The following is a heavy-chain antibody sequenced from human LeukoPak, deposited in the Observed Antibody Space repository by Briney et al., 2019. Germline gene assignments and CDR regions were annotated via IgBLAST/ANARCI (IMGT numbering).Heavy chain of an antibody. CDR3: ARDQVVVSPGGYYGMDV. V-gene: IGHV3-7*01. CDR2: IKQDGSGK. CDR1: GFTFSSYW. D-gene: IGHD2-2*01. Sequence: PGGSLRLSCAASGFTFSSYWMSWVRQAPGKGLEWVANIKQDGSGKYYVDSVKGRFTISRDNAKNSLYLQMNSLRAEDTAVYYCARDQVVVSPGGYYGMDVWGQGTLVTVSS. J-gene: IGHJ6*02.